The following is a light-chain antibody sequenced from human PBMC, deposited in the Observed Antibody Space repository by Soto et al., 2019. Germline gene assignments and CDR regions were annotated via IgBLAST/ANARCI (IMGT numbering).Light chain of an antibody. J-gene: IGLJ3*02. CDR3: QTFDSSLTISWV. V-gene: IGLV1-40*01. CDR2: GDS. CDR1: ISNIGRGYD. Sequence: QSVLTQPPSVSGAPGQRVTISCTGSISNIGRGYDVHWYQQLPGSAPRLLLSGDSNRPSGVPDRFSGSRSGTSASLAITGLQAEDEGDYYSQTFDSSLTISWVFGGGTKVTVL.